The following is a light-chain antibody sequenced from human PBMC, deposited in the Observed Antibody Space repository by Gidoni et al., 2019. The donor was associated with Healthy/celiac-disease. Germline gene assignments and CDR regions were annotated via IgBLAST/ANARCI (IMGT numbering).Light chain of an antibody. Sequence: DIVMTQSPDALAVSLGERATINCKSSQSVLYSSNNKNYLAWYQQKPGQPPKLLIYWASTRESGVPDRFSGSGSGTDFTLTISSLQAEDVAVYYCQQDYSTPTFXGXTKVEIK. J-gene: IGKJ4*01. V-gene: IGKV4-1*01. CDR3: QQDYSTPT. CDR1: QSVLYSSNNKNY. CDR2: WAS.